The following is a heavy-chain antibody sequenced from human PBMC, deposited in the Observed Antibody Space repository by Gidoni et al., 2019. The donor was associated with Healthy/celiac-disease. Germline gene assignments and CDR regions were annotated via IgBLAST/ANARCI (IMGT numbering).Heavy chain of an antibody. CDR2: INHSGRT. CDR3: ARGPDILTGYFNGYFQH. J-gene: IGHJ1*01. Sequence: QVQLQQWGAGLLKPSETLSLTCAVYGGSFSGYYWSWIRQPPGKGLEWIGEINHSGRTNYNPSLKSPVTISVDTSKNQFSLKLSSVTAADTAVYYCARGPDILTGYFNGYFQHWGQGTLVTVSS. CDR1: GGSFSGYY. V-gene: IGHV4-34*01. D-gene: IGHD3-9*01.